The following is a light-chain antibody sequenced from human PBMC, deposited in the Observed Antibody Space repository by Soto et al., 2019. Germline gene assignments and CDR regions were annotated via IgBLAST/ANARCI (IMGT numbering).Light chain of an antibody. CDR2: DVS. CDR1: SSDVGGYNY. CDR3: SSYTSSSTLSYV. V-gene: IGLV2-14*01. J-gene: IGLJ1*01. Sequence: QSVLTQPASVSGSPGQSITISCTGTSSDVGGYNYVSWYQQHPGKAPKLMIYDVSNRPSGVSNRFSGPKSGNTASLTISGLQAEDEADYYCSSYTSSSTLSYVFGTGNKVTVL.